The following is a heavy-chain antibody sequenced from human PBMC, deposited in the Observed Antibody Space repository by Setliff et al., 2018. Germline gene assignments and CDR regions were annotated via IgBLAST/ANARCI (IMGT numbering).Heavy chain of an antibody. Sequence: GASVKVSCKASGYTFTGYYMHWVRQAPGQGLEWMGWINPNSGGTNYAQKFQGRVTMTRDTSISTAYRELSRLRSDDTAVYYCARDLSIAAADEYFQHWGQGTLVTVSS. CDR1: GYTFTGYY. V-gene: IGHV1-2*02. J-gene: IGHJ1*01. CDR3: ARDLSIAAADEYFQH. CDR2: INPNSGGT. D-gene: IGHD6-13*01.